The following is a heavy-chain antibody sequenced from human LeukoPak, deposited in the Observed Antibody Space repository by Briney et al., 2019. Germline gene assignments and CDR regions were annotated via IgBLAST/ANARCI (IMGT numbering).Heavy chain of an antibody. CDR2: ISSTSSYI. CDR1: GFTFSSFS. J-gene: IGHJ5*02. V-gene: IGHV3-21*01. Sequence: GGSLRLSCAASGFTFSSFSMNWVRQAPGKGLEWVSSISSTSSYIYYADSVKGRFTISRDNSKDTVDLQMNSLRAEDTAVYYCARGGQAGTGDLWGQGTLVTVSS. D-gene: IGHD3-10*01. CDR3: ARGGQAGTGDL.